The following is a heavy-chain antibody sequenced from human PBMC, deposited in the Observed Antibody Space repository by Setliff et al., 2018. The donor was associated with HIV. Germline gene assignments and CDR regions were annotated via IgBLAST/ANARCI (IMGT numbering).Heavy chain of an antibody. CDR2: IYYSGTT. J-gene: IGHJ6*02. V-gene: IGHV4-39*07. Sequence: PSETLSLTCTVSGGSISSSSYYWGWIRQPPGKGLEWIGSIYYSGTTYYNPSLKSRITISVDTSKNQFSLKVNSVTAADTAVYYCASPKERYYYGSGTNVREYYGMDVWGQGTTGTVSS. CDR3: ASPKERYYYGSGTNVREYYGMDV. D-gene: IGHD3-10*01. CDR1: GGSISSSSYY.